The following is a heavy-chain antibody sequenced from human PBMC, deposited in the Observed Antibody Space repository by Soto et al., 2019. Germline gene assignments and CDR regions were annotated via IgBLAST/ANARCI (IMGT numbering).Heavy chain of an antibody. Sequence: SVKVSCKASGGTFSSYAISWVRQAPGQGLEWMGGIIPIFGTANYAQKFQGRVTITADESTSTAYMELGSLRSEDTAVYYCAREESNSETTSFDYWGQGTLVTVSS. CDR1: GGTFSSYA. J-gene: IGHJ4*02. CDR3: AREESNSETTSFDY. D-gene: IGHD4-4*01. CDR2: IIPIFGTA. V-gene: IGHV1-69*13.